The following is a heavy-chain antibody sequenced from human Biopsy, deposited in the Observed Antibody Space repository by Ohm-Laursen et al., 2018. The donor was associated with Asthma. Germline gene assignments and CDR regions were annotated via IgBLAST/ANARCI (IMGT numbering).Heavy chain of an antibody. V-gene: IGHV4-34*01. D-gene: IGHD3-10*01. CDR1: GGSFSGYY. Sequence: SETLSLTCAVYGGSFSGYYWSWIRQPPGKGLEWIGEINHSGSTNYNPSLKSRVTISVGTSKNQFSLRLNSVTAADTAVYYCARGPNYHGSGRAPIGMDVWGQGTTVTVSS. J-gene: IGHJ6*02. CDR3: ARGPNYHGSGRAPIGMDV. CDR2: INHSGST.